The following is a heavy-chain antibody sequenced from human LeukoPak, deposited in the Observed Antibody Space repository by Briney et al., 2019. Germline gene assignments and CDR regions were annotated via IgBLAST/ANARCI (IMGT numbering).Heavy chain of an antibody. CDR2: IIPSGGST. CDR3: ARDRRWLNAFDI. J-gene: IGHJ3*02. CDR1: GYTLTSYY. D-gene: IGHD6-19*01. Sequence: ASVKVSCKASGYTLTSYYMHWVRQAPGQGLEWMGIIIPSGGSTSYAQKFQGRVTMTRDTSTSTVYRELSSLRSEDTAVYYCARDRRWLNAFDIWGQGTMVTVSS. V-gene: IGHV1-46*01.